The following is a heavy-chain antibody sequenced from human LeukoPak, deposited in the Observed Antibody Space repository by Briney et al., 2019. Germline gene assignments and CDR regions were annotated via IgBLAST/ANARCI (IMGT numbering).Heavy chain of an antibody. CDR2: IGGSGGNT. D-gene: IGHD2-15*01. V-gene: IGHV3-23*01. Sequence: PGGSLRLSCTASGFTFINYAMSWVRQAPGKGLEWVSIIGGSGGNTYYANSVKGRFTISRDNSKNTLYLQMNSLRAEDTDVYYCARDTGVVVAFDYWGQGALVTVSS. CDR1: GFTFINYA. J-gene: IGHJ4*02. CDR3: ARDTGVVVAFDY.